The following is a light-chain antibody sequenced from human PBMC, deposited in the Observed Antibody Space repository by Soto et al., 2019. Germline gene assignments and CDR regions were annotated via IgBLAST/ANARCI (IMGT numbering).Light chain of an antibody. Sequence: EIVLTQSPGTLSLSPGERATLSCRASQSVSSSYLAWYQQKPWQAPRLLIYGASSRATGIPDRVSGSGSGTDFPLTISRLEPEDFAVYYCQQYGSSPLLTFGGGTKVEIK. CDR2: GAS. V-gene: IGKV3-20*01. J-gene: IGKJ4*01. CDR3: QQYGSSPLLT. CDR1: QSVSSSY.